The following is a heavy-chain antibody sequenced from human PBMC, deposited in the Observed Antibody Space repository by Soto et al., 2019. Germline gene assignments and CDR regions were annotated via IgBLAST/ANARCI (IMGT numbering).Heavy chain of an antibody. V-gene: IGHV4-34*01. CDR2: INHSGST. CDR3: ARVAPVAAAGLDY. D-gene: IGHD6-13*01. Sequence: SETLSLTCAVYGGSFSGYYWSWIRQPPGKGLEWIGEINHSGSTNYNPSLKSRVTISVDTSKNQFSLELRSVIAADTAVYYCARVAPVAAAGLDYWGQGTLVTVSS. CDR1: GGSFSGYY. J-gene: IGHJ4*02.